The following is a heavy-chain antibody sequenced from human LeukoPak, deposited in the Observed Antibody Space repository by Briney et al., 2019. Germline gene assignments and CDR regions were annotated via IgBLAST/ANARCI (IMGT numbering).Heavy chain of an antibody. J-gene: IGHJ6*03. CDR1: GGSISGPY. Sequence: PSETLSLTCTVSGGSISGPYWRWVRQPPGQGLEWIGDVYYSGSTHQNPSLKSRVTISVDTSKNQFSLKLRSVTAADTAVYYCARVMGDLASLYHMDVWGKGTTLTVS. CDR2: VYYSGST. CDR3: ARVMGDLASLYHMDV. V-gene: IGHV4-59*11. D-gene: IGHD3-16*01.